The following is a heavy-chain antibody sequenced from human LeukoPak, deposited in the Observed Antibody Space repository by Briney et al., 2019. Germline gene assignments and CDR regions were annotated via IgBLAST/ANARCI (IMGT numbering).Heavy chain of an antibody. Sequence: PGGSLRLSCAASGFTFNSYAMTWVRQAPGKGLEWVSSISGSGGSTYYADSVKGRFTISRDNSKNTLYLQMNSLRAEDTAVYYCAYRQNTIYYMDIWGKGTTVTVSS. CDR1: GFTFNSYA. J-gene: IGHJ6*03. D-gene: IGHD3-3*01. CDR2: ISGSGGST. V-gene: IGHV3-23*01. CDR3: AYRQNTIYYMDI.